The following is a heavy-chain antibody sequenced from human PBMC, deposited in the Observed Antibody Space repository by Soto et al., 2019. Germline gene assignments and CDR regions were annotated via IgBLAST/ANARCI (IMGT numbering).Heavy chain of an antibody. Sequence: PLESLKISCNVSGCSFTSYWIGWLRQMPGKGLEWMGIIYPGDSDTRYSPSLQGQVTISADKSISTAYLQWSSLKASDTAMYYCVKLVAGTKPDAFDIWGKGTMVTVSS. D-gene: IGHD5-12*01. V-gene: IGHV5-51*01. CDR1: GCSFTSYW. J-gene: IGHJ3*02. CDR3: VKLVAGTKPDAFDI. CDR2: IYPGDSDT.